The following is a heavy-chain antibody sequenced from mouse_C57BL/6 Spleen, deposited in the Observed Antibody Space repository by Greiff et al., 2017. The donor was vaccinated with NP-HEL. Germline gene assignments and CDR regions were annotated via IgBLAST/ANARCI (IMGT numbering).Heavy chain of an antibody. Sequence: EVHLVESGGGLVKPGGSLKLSCAASGFTFSSYTMSWVRQTPEKRLEWVATISGGGGNTYYPDSVKGRFTISRDNAKNTLYLQMSSLRSEDTALYYCARDGYYEYYFDYWGQGTTLTVSS. D-gene: IGHD2-3*01. CDR2: ISGGGGNT. V-gene: IGHV5-9*01. CDR3: ARDGYYEYYFDY. CDR1: GFTFSSYT. J-gene: IGHJ2*01.